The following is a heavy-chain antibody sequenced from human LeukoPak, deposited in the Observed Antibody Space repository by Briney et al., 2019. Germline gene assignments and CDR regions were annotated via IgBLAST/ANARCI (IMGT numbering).Heavy chain of an antibody. CDR3: AKGVNYYGSGSYYPSYYFDY. CDR2: ISYDGSNK. D-gene: IGHD3-10*01. CDR1: GFTFSSYS. V-gene: IGHV3-30*18. Sequence: GGSLRLSCTASGFTFSSYSLNWVRQAPGKGLEWVAVISYDGSNKYYADSVKGRFTISRDNSKNTLYLQMNSLRAEDTAVYYCAKGVNYYGSGSYYPSYYFDYWGQGTLVTVSS. J-gene: IGHJ4*02.